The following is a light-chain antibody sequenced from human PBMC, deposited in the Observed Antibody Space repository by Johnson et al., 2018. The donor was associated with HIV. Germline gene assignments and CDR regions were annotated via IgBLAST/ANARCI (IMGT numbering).Light chain of an antibody. CDR3: GTWDNSLSTGGV. V-gene: IGLV1-51*01. CDR1: SSNIGNNY. Sequence: QSVLTQPPSVSAAPGQKVTISCSGSSSNIGNNYVSWSQQLPGTAPKLLIFDNHKRPSGIPDRFSGSKSGTSATLGITGLQTGDEADYYCGTWDNSLSTGGVFGTGTKVTVL. J-gene: IGLJ1*01. CDR2: DNH.